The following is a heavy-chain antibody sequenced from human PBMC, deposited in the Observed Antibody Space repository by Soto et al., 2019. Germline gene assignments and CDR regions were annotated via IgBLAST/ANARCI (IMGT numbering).Heavy chain of an antibody. CDR1: GFTFSSYG. Sequence: PGGSLRLSCAASGFTFSSYGMNWVRQAPGKGLEWVSFISFSTSYIYYADSVKGRFTISRDNAKNSLYLQMNSLRAEDTAVYYCAKDSSGYPGGYFDYWGQGTLVTVSS. D-gene: IGHD3-22*01. CDR3: AKDSSGYPGGYFDY. J-gene: IGHJ4*02. CDR2: ISFSTSYI. V-gene: IGHV3-21*04.